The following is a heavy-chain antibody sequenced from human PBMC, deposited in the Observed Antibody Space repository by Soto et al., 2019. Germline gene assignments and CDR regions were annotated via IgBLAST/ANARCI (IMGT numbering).Heavy chain of an antibody. Sequence: LRLSCVASGFTFSSYSMNWVRQAPGKGLEWVSSISSSSSYIYYADSVKGRFTISRDNAKNSLYLQMNSLRAEDTAVYYCARGPLRYYYGTDVWGQGTTVTVSS. J-gene: IGHJ6*02. CDR1: GFTFSSYS. CDR3: ARGPLRYYYGTDV. V-gene: IGHV3-21*01. CDR2: ISSSSSYI.